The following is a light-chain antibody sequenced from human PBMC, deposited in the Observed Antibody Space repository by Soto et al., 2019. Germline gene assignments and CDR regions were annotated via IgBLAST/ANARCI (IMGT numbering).Light chain of an antibody. CDR2: GDS. Sequence: QSVLTQPPSVSGAPGQRVTISCTGSRYDIGAGYGVHWYQQLPGKAPQLLIHGDSGRPSGVPDRFSASKSGTSASLAITGLQAADEADYYCHSDDYTLTAVIFGGGTKLTVL. CDR1: RYDIGAGYG. CDR3: HSDDYTLTAVI. V-gene: IGLV1-40*01. J-gene: IGLJ2*01.